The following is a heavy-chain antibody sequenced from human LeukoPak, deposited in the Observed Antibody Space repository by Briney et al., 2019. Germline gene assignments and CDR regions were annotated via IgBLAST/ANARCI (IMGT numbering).Heavy chain of an antibody. Sequence: PSETLSLTCTVSGGSISSSSYYWGWIRQPPGTGLEWLGSIYYSGSTYYNPSLKSRVTISVDTSKNQFSLKLSSVTAADTAVYYCARHRGYSSSWYKIWGQGTLVTVSS. CDR2: IYYSGST. J-gene: IGHJ4*02. CDR1: GGSISSSSYY. D-gene: IGHD6-13*01. CDR3: ARHRGYSSSWYKI. V-gene: IGHV4-39*01.